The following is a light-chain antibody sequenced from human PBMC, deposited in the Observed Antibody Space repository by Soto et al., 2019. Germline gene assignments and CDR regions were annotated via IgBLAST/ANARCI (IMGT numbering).Light chain of an antibody. CDR2: TAS. V-gene: IGKV1-6*01. J-gene: IGKJ1*01. Sequence: AIQMTQSPSSLSASVGDRVTITCRASQGIRDDLGWYQQKPGKAPKLLIYTASSLQSGVPSRFSGSGSGTDFTLTISSLQPEDVATYYCLQDYTYPYTFGQGTKVDIK. CDR1: QGIRDD. CDR3: LQDYTYPYT.